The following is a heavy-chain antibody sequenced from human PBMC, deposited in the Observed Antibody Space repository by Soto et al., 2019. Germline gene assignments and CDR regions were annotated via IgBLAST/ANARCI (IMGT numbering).Heavy chain of an antibody. J-gene: IGHJ4*02. V-gene: IGHV1-18*01. CDR2: ISAYNGNT. CDR1: GYSFTNYA. D-gene: IGHD1-26*01. CDR3: ASGSYEVGYYFDY. Sequence: GASVKVSCKTSGYSFTNYAILWVRQAPGQGLEWMGWISAYNGNTNYAQKLQGRVTMTTDTSTSTAYMELRSLRSDDTAVYYCASGSYEVGYYFDYWGQGTLVTVSS.